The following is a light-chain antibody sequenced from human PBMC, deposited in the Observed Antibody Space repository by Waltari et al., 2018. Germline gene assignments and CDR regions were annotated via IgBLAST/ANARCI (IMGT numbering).Light chain of an antibody. CDR1: QSLEHSDEYTY. J-gene: IGKJ4*01. Sequence: EVVLTQSPLSLPLTPGQPASISCRSSQSLEHSDEYTYLSWYQQKPGQPPRLLLYKVSYRDAGVADRFSGSGAGTDFTLKISRVGGEGGGVYFCGQGTHWPFTVGGGTKV. CDR3: GQGTHWPFT. V-gene: IGKV2-30*02. CDR2: KVS.